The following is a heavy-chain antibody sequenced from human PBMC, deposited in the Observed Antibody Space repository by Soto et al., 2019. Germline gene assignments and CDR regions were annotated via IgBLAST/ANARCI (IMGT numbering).Heavy chain of an antibody. J-gene: IGHJ4*02. D-gene: IGHD3-9*01. CDR1: GGSISSYY. Sequence: SETLSLTCTVSGGSISSYYWSWIRQTPGKGLEWIGYIFYFGSTNYNPSLKSRVTLSIDTSKNQLSLKLSSVTAADTAVYYCARHSPDFDWLSQFDYWGQGTLITVSS. CDR2: IFYFGST. V-gene: IGHV4-59*08. CDR3: ARHSPDFDWLSQFDY.